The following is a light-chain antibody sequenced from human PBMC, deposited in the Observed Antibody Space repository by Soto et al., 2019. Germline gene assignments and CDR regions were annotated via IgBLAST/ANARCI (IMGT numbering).Light chain of an antibody. CDR2: GAS. Sequence: EIVLTQSPGTLSLSRGEIATLSCRASQSVSNNYLAWYQQKPGQAPRLLIYGASNRATGIPDRFSGSGSGTDFTLTISRLEPEDFAVYYCQQYGSSGTFGQGTKVDI. CDR1: QSVSNNY. V-gene: IGKV3-20*01. CDR3: QQYGSSGT. J-gene: IGKJ1*01.